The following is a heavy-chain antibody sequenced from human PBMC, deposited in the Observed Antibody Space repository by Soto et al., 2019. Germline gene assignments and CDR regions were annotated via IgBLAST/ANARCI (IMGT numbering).Heavy chain of an antibody. CDR1: GFTFRVYA. V-gene: IGHV3-23*01. D-gene: IGHD4-17*01. CDR2: ISGSGGST. CDR3: AKALYGGHDY. J-gene: IGHJ4*02. Sequence: ESGGGLVHPGGSLRLSCAASGFTFRVYAMSWVRQAPGKGLEGVSGISGSGGSTSYADSVKGRFTISRDNSKNTLSLQMNSLRAEDTSVYYCAKALYGGHDYWGPGTLVTVSS.